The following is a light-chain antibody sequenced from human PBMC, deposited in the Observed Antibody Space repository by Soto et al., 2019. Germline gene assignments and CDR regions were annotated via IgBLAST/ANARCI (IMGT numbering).Light chain of an antibody. CDR1: QSVSSSY. CDR3: QQYGSSPPWT. J-gene: IGKJ1*01. V-gene: IGKV3-20*01. CDR2: GAS. Sequence: EXVXTQSXGTLSLSPGERATLSCRASQSVSSSYLAWYQQKPGQAPRLLIYGASSRATGIPDRFSGSGSGTDFTLTISRLEPEDFAVYYCQQYGSSPPWTFGQGTKVEIK.